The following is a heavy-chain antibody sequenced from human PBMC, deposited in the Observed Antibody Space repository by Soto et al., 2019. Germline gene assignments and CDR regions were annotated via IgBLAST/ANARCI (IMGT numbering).Heavy chain of an antibody. CDR1: GFTFSSYA. J-gene: IGHJ4*02. Sequence: PGGSLRLSCAASGFTFSSYAMSWVRQAPGKGLEWVSTTSVSGGTTYYAESVKGRFTISRDNSKNTLYLQMNSLRAEDTAVYYCAKHRGYTYDYFDCWGQGTLVTVSS. CDR3: AKHRGYTYDYFDC. D-gene: IGHD5-18*01. V-gene: IGHV3-23*01. CDR2: TSVSGGTT.